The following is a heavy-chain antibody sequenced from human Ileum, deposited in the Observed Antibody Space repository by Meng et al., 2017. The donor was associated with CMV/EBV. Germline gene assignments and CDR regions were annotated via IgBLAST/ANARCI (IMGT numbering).Heavy chain of an antibody. D-gene: IGHD6-13*01. V-gene: IGHV4-31*02. CDR3: ARRSAAITSGGFDY. CDR2: IYYGGSN. CDR1: GGSIGSGGYY. J-gene: IGHJ4*02. Sequence: SGGSIGSGGYYWSWIRQHPGKGLEWIGYIYYGGSNHYNPSLKSRVTISLDTSQNQFSLNLSSVTAADTAVYYCARRSAAITSGGFDYWGQGTLVTVSS.